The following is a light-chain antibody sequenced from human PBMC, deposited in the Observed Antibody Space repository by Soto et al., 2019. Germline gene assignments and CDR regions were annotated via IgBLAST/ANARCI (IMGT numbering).Light chain of an antibody. J-gene: IGLJ2*01. CDR1: SGSVSSNYH. CDR2: NTN. V-gene: IGLV8-61*01. Sequence: QTEVTQEPSFSVSPGGTVTLTCGLSSGSVSSNYHPSWYQQTPGQAPRTLIYNTNTRSSGVPDRFSGSIVGSKAALTITGAQADDESEYYCVLYMGSGRVVFGGGTKLTVL. CDR3: VLYMGSGRVV.